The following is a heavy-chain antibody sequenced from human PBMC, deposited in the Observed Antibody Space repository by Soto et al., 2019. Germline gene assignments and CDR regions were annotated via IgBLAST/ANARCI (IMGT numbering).Heavy chain of an antibody. D-gene: IGHD3-9*01. CDR3: AREYYGLLTGDYNDH. J-gene: IGHJ4*02. V-gene: IGHV3-74*01. Sequence: EVQLVESGGDSVQPGGSLRLSCAASGFPFSSYWMHWVRHTPGKGLEWVSRISGDGTTIYYADSVKGRFTVSRDNAKNTLSLQMRGLGAEDTAVYYCAREYYGLLTGDYNDHGGQGPLVSVSS. CDR1: GFPFSSYW. CDR2: ISGDGTTI.